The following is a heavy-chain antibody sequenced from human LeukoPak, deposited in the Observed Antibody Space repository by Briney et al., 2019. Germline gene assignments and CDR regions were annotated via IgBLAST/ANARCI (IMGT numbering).Heavy chain of an antibody. V-gene: IGHV3-23*01. J-gene: IGHJ3*02. Sequence: GGSLRLSCAASGFTFSSYAMSWVRQAPGKGLEWVSAISGSGGSTYYADSVKGRFTISRDNSKNTLYLQMNSLGAEDTAVYYCAKDIVLLWFGELLPHAFDIWGQGTTVTVSS. CDR3: AKDIVLLWFGELLPHAFDI. CDR1: GFTFSSYA. CDR2: ISGSGGST. D-gene: IGHD3-10*01.